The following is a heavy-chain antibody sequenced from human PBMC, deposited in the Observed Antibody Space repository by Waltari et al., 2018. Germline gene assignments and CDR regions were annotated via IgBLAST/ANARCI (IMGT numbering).Heavy chain of an antibody. Sequence: EVQLLESGGGLVQPGGSLRLSCAASGFTFSRFAMNWVRQAPGKGLEWVSIINDRGDITNTADSVKGRFTVSRDNSKNTLFLHIKNLTAEDTAVYYCATRNYLDSWGRGVLVTVSS. J-gene: IGHJ4*02. CDR3: ATRNYLDS. V-gene: IGHV3-23*01. CDR2: INDRGDIT. CDR1: GFTFSRFA.